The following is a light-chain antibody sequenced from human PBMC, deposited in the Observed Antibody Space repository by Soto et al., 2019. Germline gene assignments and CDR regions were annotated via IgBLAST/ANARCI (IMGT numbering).Light chain of an antibody. J-gene: IGKJ1*01. CDR2: AAS. Sequence: EIVMTQSPATLSVSQGARATLQCRASQTVSTNLAWYQQKPGQTHRLIIYAASTRATGIPARFSGSVSGSEFTLTISSLQSEDFAVYYGQQYKSWPTWTFGQVTKLDIK. V-gene: IGKV3-15*01. CDR1: QTVSTN. CDR3: QQYKSWPTWT.